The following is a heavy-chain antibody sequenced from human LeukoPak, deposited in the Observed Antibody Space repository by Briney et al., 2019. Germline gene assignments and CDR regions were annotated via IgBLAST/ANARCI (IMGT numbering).Heavy chain of an antibody. CDR1: GFPFSSYS. Sequence: GGSLRLSCAVSGFPFSSYSFNWVRQSPGKGLEWVSAISGGSTYIYYADSVKGRFTISRDNAKNSLYLQMNSLRAEDTAVYYCARGLTTISENWFDPWGQGTLVTVSS. V-gene: IGHV3-21*01. D-gene: IGHD4-11*01. CDR3: ARGLTTISENWFDP. J-gene: IGHJ5*02. CDR2: ISGGSTYI.